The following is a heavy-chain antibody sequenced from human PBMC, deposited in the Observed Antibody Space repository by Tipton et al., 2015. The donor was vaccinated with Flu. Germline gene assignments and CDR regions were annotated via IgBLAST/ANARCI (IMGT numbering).Heavy chain of an antibody. Sequence: LRLSCNVSGASITNYYWSWIRQTAGKGLEWIGRVYSSGSATYSPSFRGRVSVSGDTAKNEVSLRLSFVTTADTAIYYCARGGRGVFDPWGQGILVTVSS. V-gene: IGHV4-4*07. CDR2: VYSSGSA. J-gene: IGHJ5*02. D-gene: IGHD1-26*01. CDR1: GASITNYY. CDR3: ARGGRGVFDP.